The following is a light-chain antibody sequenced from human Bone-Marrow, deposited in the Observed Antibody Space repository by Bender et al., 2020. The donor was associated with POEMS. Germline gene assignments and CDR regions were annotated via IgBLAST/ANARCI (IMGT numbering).Light chain of an antibody. CDR3: AVWDDSLNGWV. J-gene: IGLJ3*02. CDR2: SSH. Sequence: QSVLTQPPSASGTPGQTVTISCSGCSSNIGAHAVNWYQHLPGPAPQLLIYSSHRRPSEVPDRFSGSRSGTSASLAISGLQSEDEADYYCAVWDDSLNGWVFGGGTKLTVL. CDR1: SSNIGAHA. V-gene: IGLV1-44*01.